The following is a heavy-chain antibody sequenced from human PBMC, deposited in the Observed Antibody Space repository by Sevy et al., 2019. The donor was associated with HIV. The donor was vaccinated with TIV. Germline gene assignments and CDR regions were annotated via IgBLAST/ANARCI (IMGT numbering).Heavy chain of an antibody. D-gene: IGHD3-22*01. V-gene: IGHV4-34*01. Sequence: SETLSLTCAVCGGSGSGYYWSWIRQPPGKGLEWIGEINHSGSTNYKASLKSRVNVSVDTSQNKFYLKLSPLTATETAVYYCEGFDSSGYYSNYYYSMDVWGKGTTVTVSS. CDR2: INHSGST. CDR1: GGSGSGYY. J-gene: IGHJ6*03. CDR3: EGFDSSGYYSNYYYSMDV.